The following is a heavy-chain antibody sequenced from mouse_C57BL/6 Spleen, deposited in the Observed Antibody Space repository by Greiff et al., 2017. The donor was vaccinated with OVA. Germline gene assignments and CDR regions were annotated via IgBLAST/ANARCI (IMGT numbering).Heavy chain of an antibody. D-gene: IGHD2-1*01. CDR3: ARSYYGNRLWYFDV. CDR1: GYAFSSYW. Sequence: VQLQQSGAELVKPGASVKISCKASGYAFSSYWMNWVKQRPGKGLEWIGQIYPGDGDTNYNGKFKGKATLTADKSSSTAYMQLSSLTSEDSAVYFCARSYYGNRLWYFDVWGTGTTVTVSS. V-gene: IGHV1-80*01. J-gene: IGHJ1*03. CDR2: IYPGDGDT.